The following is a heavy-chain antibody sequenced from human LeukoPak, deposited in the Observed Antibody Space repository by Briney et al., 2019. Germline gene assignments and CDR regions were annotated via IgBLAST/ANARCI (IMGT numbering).Heavy chain of an antibody. D-gene: IGHD1-7*01. Sequence: GESLKISCKGSGYSFTSYWIGWVRQMPGKGLEWMGIIYPGDSDTRYSPSFQGQVTISADKSISTAYLQWSSLKASDTAMYYCARHGPLRAGTTTAAFDIWGQGTMVTVSS. V-gene: IGHV5-51*01. CDR1: GYSFTSYW. CDR3: ARHGPLRAGTTTAAFDI. J-gene: IGHJ3*02. CDR2: IYPGDSDT.